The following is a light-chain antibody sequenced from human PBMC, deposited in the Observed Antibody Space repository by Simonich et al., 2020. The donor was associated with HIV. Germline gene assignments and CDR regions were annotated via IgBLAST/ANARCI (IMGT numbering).Light chain of an antibody. CDR3: CSYAGSSTLV. Sequence: QSALTQPASVSGSPGQSITISCTGISSDVGSYNLVSWYQQHPGKAPKLMIYEGSKRPSGVSNLFSGSKSGNTASLTISGLQAEDEADYYCCSYAGSSTLVFGGGTKLTVL. CDR2: EGS. CDR1: SSDVGSYNL. J-gene: IGLJ3*02. V-gene: IGLV2-23*01.